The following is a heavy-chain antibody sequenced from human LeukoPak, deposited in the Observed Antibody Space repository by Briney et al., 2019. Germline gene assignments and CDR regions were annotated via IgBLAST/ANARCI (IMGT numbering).Heavy chain of an antibody. CDR2: IYYSGRTH. V-gene: IGHV4-39*07. CDR1: GDFISTTNYY. CDR3: ARDPPIVVVPAAIFDY. Sequence: SETLSLICNVSGDFISTTNYYWGWIRQPPGKGLEWIGSIYYSGRTHYYNPSLKSRVTISVDTSKNQFSLNLSSVTAADTAVYYCARDPPIVVVPAAIFDYWGQGILVTVSS. J-gene: IGHJ4*02. D-gene: IGHD2-2*01.